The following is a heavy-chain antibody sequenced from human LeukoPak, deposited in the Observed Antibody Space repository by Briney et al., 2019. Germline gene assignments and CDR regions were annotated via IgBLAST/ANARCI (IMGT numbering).Heavy chain of an antibody. J-gene: IGHJ4*02. V-gene: IGHV3-48*04. CDR1: GFTFSSYS. Sequence: PGGSLRLSCAASGFTFSSYSMNWVRQAPGKGLEWVSYISSSSSTIYYADSVKGRFTISRDNAKNSLYLQMNSLRAEDTAVYYCARDHLVRGVIITHDYWGQGTLVTVSS. CDR3: ARDHLVRGVIITHDY. CDR2: ISSSSSTI. D-gene: IGHD3-10*01.